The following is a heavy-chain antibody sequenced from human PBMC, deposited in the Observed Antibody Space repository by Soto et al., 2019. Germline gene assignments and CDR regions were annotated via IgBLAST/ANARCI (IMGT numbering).Heavy chain of an antibody. J-gene: IGHJ5*02. Sequence: GESLKISCKGSGYSFTSYWIGWVRQMPGKGLEWMGIIYPGDSDTRYSPSFQGQVTISADKSISTAYLQWSSLKASDTAMYYCGRHITFFGVVPGWFAPWGQETLVPVSS. D-gene: IGHD3-3*01. CDR3: GRHITFFGVVPGWFAP. V-gene: IGHV5-51*01. CDR1: GYSFTSYW. CDR2: IYPGDSDT.